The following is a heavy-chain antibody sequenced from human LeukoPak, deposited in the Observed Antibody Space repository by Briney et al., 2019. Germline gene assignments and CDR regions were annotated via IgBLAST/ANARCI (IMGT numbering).Heavy chain of an antibody. CDR1: GGTFSSYA. J-gene: IGHJ5*02. D-gene: IGHD2-15*01. V-gene: IGHV1-69*04. Sequence: PVKVSCTASGGTFSSYAISWVRQAPRQGLEWMGRIIPILGIANYAQKFQGRVTITADKSTSTAYMELSSLRSEDTAVYYCASSKAVVVVAATPAWWFDPWGQGTLVTVSS. CDR3: ASSKAVVVVAATPAWWFDP. CDR2: IIPILGIA.